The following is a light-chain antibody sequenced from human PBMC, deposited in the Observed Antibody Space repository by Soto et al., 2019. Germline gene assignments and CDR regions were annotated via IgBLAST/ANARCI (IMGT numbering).Light chain of an antibody. CDR1: SSDVGGPNY. CDR3: ASYTTSNTLV. J-gene: IGLJ2*01. CDR2: AVT. Sequence: QSALTQPASVSGSPGQSITISCTGTSSDVGGPNYVSWYQQHPGKAPKLMIYAVTNRPSGVSNRFSGSKSGKTAPLTISGLQAEDEADYYCASYTTSNTLVFGGGTKLTVL. V-gene: IGLV2-14*01.